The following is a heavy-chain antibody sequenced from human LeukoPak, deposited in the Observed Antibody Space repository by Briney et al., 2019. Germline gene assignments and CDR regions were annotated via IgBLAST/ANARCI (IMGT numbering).Heavy chain of an antibody. CDR2: IYYSGST. D-gene: IGHD3-3*01. J-gene: IGHJ6*03. V-gene: IGHV4-39*07. CDR1: GGSISSSSYY. CDR3: ARHPNDFWSGYQQGYMDV. Sequence: SETLSLTCTVSGGSISSSSYYWGWIRQPPGKGLEWIGSIYYSGSTYYNPSLKSRVTISVDTSKNQFSLKLSSVTAADTAVYYCARHPNDFWSGYQQGYMDVWGKGTTVTVSS.